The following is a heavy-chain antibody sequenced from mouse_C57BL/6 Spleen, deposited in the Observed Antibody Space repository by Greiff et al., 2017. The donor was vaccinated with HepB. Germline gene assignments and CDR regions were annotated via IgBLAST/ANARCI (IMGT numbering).Heavy chain of an antibody. Sequence: QVQLKESGAELARPGASVKLSCKASGYTFTSYGISWVKQRTGQGLEWIGEIYPRSGNTYYNEKFKGKATLTVDTSSSTAYMQLSSLTSEDSAVYYCARDTTVVNYWGQGTTLTVSS. V-gene: IGHV1-81*01. CDR2: IYPRSGNT. CDR1: GYTFTSYG. J-gene: IGHJ2*01. CDR3: ARDTTVVNY. D-gene: IGHD1-1*01.